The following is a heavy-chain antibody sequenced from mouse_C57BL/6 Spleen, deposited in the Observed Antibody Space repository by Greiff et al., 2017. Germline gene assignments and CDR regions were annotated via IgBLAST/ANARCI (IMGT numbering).Heavy chain of an antibody. CDR1: GYTFTDYY. J-gene: IGHJ1*03. CDR2: INPNNGGT. CDR3: ARWDWYFDV. V-gene: IGHV1-26*01. Sequence: EVQLQQSGPELVKPGASVKISCKASGYTFTDYYMNWVKQSHGKSLEWIGDINPNNGGTSYNQKFKGKATLTVDKSSSTAYMELRSLTSEDSAVYYCARWDWYFDVWGTGTTVTVSS.